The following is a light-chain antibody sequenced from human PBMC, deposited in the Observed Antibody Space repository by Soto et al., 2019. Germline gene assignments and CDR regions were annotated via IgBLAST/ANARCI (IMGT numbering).Light chain of an antibody. CDR2: GAS. V-gene: IGKV3-20*01. CDR3: QQYNNWPRT. CDR1: QSVSNNY. Sequence: EIVLTQSPGTLSLSPGERATLSCMASQSVSNNYLAWYQQKPGQAPRLLIYGASNRATGIPDRFSGSGSGTDFTLTISRLEPEDFGDYYCQQYNNWPRTFGQGTKVDI. J-gene: IGKJ1*01.